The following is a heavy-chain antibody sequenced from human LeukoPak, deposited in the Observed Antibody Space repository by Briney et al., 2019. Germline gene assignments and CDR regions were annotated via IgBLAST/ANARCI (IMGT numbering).Heavy chain of an antibody. Sequence: ASVKVSCKASGYTFTSYGISWVRQAPGQGLEWMGWISAYNGNTNYAQKLEGRVTMTTDTSTSTAYMELRSLRSDDTAVYYCARDVKTYFYDSGGYLGGSNGYYYDCWGNGTLVTVAS. D-gene: IGHD3-22*01. J-gene: IGHJ4*01. V-gene: IGHV1-18*01. CDR3: ARDVKTYFYDSGGYLGGSNGYYYDC. CDR1: GYTFTSYG. CDR2: ISAYNGNT.